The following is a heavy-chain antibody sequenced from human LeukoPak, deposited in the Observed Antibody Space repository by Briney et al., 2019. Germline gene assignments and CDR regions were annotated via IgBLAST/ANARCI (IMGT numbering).Heavy chain of an antibody. CDR3: ARGDNYYYDSSGYYYFDY. CDR2: ISAYNGNT. V-gene: IGHV1-18*04. J-gene: IGHJ4*02. Sequence: GASVKVSCKASGYTFTSYYMHWVRQAPGQGLEWMGWISAYNGNTNYAQKLQGRVTMTTDTSTSTAYMELRSLRSDDTAVYYCARGDNYYYDSSGYYYFDYWGQGTLVTVSS. D-gene: IGHD3-22*01. CDR1: GYTFTSYY.